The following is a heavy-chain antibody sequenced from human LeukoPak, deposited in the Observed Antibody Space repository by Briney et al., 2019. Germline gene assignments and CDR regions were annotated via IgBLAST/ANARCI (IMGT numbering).Heavy chain of an antibody. Sequence: GASVKVSCKTSGYTFTGYYMHWVRQAPGQGLEWMGWINPNSGGTNYAQKFQGRVTMTRDTSISTAYMELSRLRSDDTAVYYCARGVTIFGVVTYYFDYWGQGTLVTVSS. CDR1: GYTFTGYY. CDR3: ARGVTIFGVVTYYFDY. D-gene: IGHD3-3*01. CDR2: INPNSGGT. V-gene: IGHV1-2*02. J-gene: IGHJ4*02.